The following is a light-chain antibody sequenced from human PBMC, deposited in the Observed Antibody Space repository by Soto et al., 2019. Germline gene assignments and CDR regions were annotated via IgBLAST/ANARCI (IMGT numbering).Light chain of an antibody. CDR1: QTISIF. Sequence: DIQMTQSPSSLSASVGDRVTITFRASQTISIFLNWYQHKPGKPPTLLIYTASSLQSGVPSRFSGSGSGTDFTLTISSLQPEDFATYYCQQSYKTPLTFGGGTKV. CDR2: TAS. V-gene: IGKV1-39*01. J-gene: IGKJ4*01. CDR3: QQSYKTPLT.